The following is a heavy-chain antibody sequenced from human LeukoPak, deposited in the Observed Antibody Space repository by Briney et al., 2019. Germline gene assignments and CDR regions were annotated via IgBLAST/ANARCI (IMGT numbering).Heavy chain of an antibody. Sequence: GGSLRLSCAASEFTFTSYELNWVRQAPGKGLEWVSYISSSGNTISYADSVKGRFTISRDNAKNTLYLQMTSLRGEDTAVYYCAKDYLGASHTFDIWGQGTMVTVSS. V-gene: IGHV3-48*03. CDR1: EFTFTSYE. J-gene: IGHJ3*02. CDR2: ISSSGNTI. D-gene: IGHD1-26*01. CDR3: AKDYLGASHTFDI.